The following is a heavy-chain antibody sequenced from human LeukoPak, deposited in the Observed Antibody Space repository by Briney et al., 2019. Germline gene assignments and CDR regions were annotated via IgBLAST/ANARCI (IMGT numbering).Heavy chain of an antibody. CDR3: ARGLGGLRDIVVVPAAMKYYYYYMDV. Sequence: GAPVKVSCKASGGTFSSYTISWVRQAPGQGLEWMGRIIPILGIANYAQKFQGRVTITADKSTSTAYMELSSLRSEDTAVYYCARGLGGLRDIVVVPAAMKYYYYYMDVWGKGTTVTVSS. J-gene: IGHJ6*03. CDR2: IIPILGIA. V-gene: IGHV1-69*02. CDR1: GGTFSSYT. D-gene: IGHD2-2*01.